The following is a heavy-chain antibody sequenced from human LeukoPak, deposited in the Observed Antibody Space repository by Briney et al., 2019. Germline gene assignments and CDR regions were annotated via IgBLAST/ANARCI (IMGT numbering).Heavy chain of an antibody. CDR2: IIPIFGTA. V-gene: IGHV1-69*05. CDR1: GGTFSSYA. D-gene: IGHD2-2*01. J-gene: IGHJ4*02. Sequence: VASVKVSCKASGGTFSSYAISWVRQALGQGLEWMGRIIPIFGTANYAQKFQGRVTITTDESTSTAYMELSSLRSEDTAVYYCARSTGETNDYWGQGTLVTVSS. CDR3: ARSTGETNDY.